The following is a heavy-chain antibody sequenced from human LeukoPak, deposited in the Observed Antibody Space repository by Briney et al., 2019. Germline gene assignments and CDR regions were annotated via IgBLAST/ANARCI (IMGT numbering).Heavy chain of an antibody. J-gene: IGHJ4*02. CDR1: GFTFSSYA. V-gene: IGHV3-23*01. CDR3: AKKGGSSGRYDYLDY. D-gene: IGHD6-19*01. CDR2: ISGSGDST. Sequence: GGSLRLSCAVSGFTFSSYAMSWVRQAPATGLEWVSAISGSGDSTYYADSVKGRFTISRDNSKKTVWLQMNSPRAEDTAIYYCAKKGGSSGRYDYLDYWGQGTLVTVSS.